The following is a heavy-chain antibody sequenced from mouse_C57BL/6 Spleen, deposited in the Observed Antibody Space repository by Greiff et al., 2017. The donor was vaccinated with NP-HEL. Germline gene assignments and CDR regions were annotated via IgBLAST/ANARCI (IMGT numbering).Heavy chain of an antibody. CDR1: GFTFSDYG. CDR3: ARGPYYYGSSPGYFDV. Sequence: EVQLVESGGGLVKPGGSLKLSCAASGFTFSDYGMHWVRQAPEKGLEWVAYISSGSSTIYYADTVKGRFTISRDNAKNTLFLQMTSLRSEDTAMYYCARGPYYYGSSPGYFDVWGTGTTVTVSS. V-gene: IGHV5-17*01. CDR2: ISSGSSTI. J-gene: IGHJ1*03. D-gene: IGHD1-1*01.